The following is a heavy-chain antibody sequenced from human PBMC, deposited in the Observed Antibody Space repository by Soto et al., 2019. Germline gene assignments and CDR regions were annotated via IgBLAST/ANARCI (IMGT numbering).Heavy chain of an antibody. Sequence: SETLSLTCTVSGYSISSGYYWGWIRQPPGKGLEWIGSIYHSGSTYYNPSLKSRVTISVDTSKNQFSLKLSSVTAADTAVYYCASQYSSSFDYWGQGTLVTVSS. D-gene: IGHD6-6*01. J-gene: IGHJ4*02. CDR3: ASQYSSSFDY. CDR2: IYHSGST. V-gene: IGHV4-38-2*02. CDR1: GYSISSGYY.